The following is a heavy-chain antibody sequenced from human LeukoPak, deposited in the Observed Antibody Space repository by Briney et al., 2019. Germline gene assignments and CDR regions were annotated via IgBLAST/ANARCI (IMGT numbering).Heavy chain of an antibody. V-gene: IGHV1-24*01. CDR3: ATVHRMATEAYYFDY. CDR2: FDPEDGET. Sequence: ASVKVSCKVSGYTLTELSMHWVRQAPGKGLEWMGGFDPEDGETIYAQKFQSRVTMTEDTSTDTAYMELSSLRSEDTAVYYCATVHRMATEAYYFDYWGQGTLVTVSS. D-gene: IGHD5-24*01. J-gene: IGHJ4*02. CDR1: GYTLTELS.